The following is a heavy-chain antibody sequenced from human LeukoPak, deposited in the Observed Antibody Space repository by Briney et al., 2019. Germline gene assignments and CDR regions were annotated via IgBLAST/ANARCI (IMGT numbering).Heavy chain of an antibody. V-gene: IGHV4-34*01. J-gene: IGHJ4*02. CDR1: AASFSGYY. CDR2: INHSGST. CDR3: ARGLYYYDSSALDY. Sequence: SETLSLTCTVYAASFSGYYWSWIRQPPGKGLEWIGEINHSGSTNYNPSLKSRVTISVDTSKNQFSLKLSSVTAADTAVYYCARGLYYYDSSALDYWGQGTLVTVSS. D-gene: IGHD3-22*01.